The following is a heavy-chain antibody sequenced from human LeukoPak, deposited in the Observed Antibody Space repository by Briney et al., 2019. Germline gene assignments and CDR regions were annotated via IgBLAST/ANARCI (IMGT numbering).Heavy chain of an antibody. Sequence: GGSLRLSCAASGFTFSSHTMNWVRQAPGKGLQWVSSIRGGGAPVYADSVKGRFTISRDDFKSTVFLQMDSLRREDTAVYYCARCTIGDGSGWCTWFAPWGQGTLVTVSS. J-gene: IGHJ5*02. CDR2: IRGGGAP. CDR3: ARCTIGDGSGWCTWFAP. V-gene: IGHV3-23*01. CDR1: GFTFSSHT. D-gene: IGHD6-19*01.